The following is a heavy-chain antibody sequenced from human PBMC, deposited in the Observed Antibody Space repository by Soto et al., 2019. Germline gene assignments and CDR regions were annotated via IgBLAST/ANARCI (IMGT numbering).Heavy chain of an antibody. Sequence: LSLTCTVSGGSISSGGYYWSWIRQHPGKGLEWIGQINHSGSTYYNPSLKSRVTISVDTSKNQFSLKLSSVTAADTAVYYCARLKLSQQIPMVRGHNWFDPWGQGTLVTVSS. D-gene: IGHD3-10*01. CDR1: GGSISSGGYY. CDR3: ARLKLSQQIPMVRGHNWFDP. CDR2: INHSGST. V-gene: IGHV4-31*03. J-gene: IGHJ5*02.